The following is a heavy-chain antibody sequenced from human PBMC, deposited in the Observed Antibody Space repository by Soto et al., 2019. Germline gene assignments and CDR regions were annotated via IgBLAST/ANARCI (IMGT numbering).Heavy chain of an antibody. Sequence: ESGGGVVQPGRSLRLSCAASGFTFSSYGMHWVRQAPGKGLEWVAVIWYDGSNKYYADSVKGRFTISRDNSKNTLYLQMNSLRAEDTAVYYCARDTYGDYYYYGMDVWGQGTTVTVSS. CDR1: GFTFSSYG. CDR2: IWYDGSNK. CDR3: ARDTYGDYYYYGMDV. D-gene: IGHD4-17*01. V-gene: IGHV3-33*01. J-gene: IGHJ6*02.